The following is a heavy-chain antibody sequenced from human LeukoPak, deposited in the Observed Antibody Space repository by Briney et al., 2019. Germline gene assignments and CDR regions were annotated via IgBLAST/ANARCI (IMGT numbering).Heavy chain of an antibody. Sequence: PGRSLRLSCAASGFTFSSYGMHWVRQAPGKGLEYVSAISYNGDSTYYVDPVKGRFTISRDNSKNTLDLQMSSLRPEDTAVYYCVSDRETQEQIWGPGTLVTVSS. D-gene: IGHD1-26*01. CDR2: ISYNGDST. CDR1: GFTFSSYG. J-gene: IGHJ3*02. CDR3: VSDRETQEQI. V-gene: IGHV3-64D*09.